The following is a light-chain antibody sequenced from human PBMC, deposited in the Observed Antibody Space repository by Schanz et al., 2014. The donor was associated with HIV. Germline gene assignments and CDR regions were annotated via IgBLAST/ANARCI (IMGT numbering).Light chain of an antibody. V-gene: IGLV6-57*04. CDR1: SGSIADNC. CDR3: QSSDDDTPGI. Sequence: NFMLTQPHSVSASPGETATISCTRSSGSIADNCVQWYQHRPGSAPTAILYGESQRPSGVSDRFSGSIDRSSNSASLIISGLNTEDEADYFCQSSDDDTPGIFGGGTKLTVL. CDR2: GES. J-gene: IGLJ2*01.